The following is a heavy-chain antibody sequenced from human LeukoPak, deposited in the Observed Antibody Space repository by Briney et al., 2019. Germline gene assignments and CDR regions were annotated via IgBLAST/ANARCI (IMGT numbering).Heavy chain of an antibody. CDR3: ARGSGNSFDY. CDR2: ISSRSSAM. CDR1: GFTFSSYS. V-gene: IGHV3-48*02. Sequence: GGSLRLSCAASGFTFSSYSMSWVRQAPGKGLEWVSYISSRSSAMYYADSMKGRFTISRDNAKHSLYLQMNNLRDEDTAVYYCARGSGNSFDYWGQGALVTVSS. D-gene: IGHD3-10*01. J-gene: IGHJ4*02.